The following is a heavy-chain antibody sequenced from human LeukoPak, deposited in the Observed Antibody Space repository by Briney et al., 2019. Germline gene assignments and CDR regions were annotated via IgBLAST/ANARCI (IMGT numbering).Heavy chain of an antibody. CDR2: IYYSGST. Sequence: SETLSLTCTVSGGSISSSSYYWGWIRQPPGKGLEWIGSIYYSGSTYYNPSLKSRVTISVDTSKNQFSLKLSSVTAADTAVYYCARSDYGVPQNAFDIWGQGTMVTVSS. CDR3: ARSDYGVPQNAFDI. J-gene: IGHJ3*02. V-gene: IGHV4-39*01. D-gene: IGHD4-17*01. CDR1: GGSISSSSYY.